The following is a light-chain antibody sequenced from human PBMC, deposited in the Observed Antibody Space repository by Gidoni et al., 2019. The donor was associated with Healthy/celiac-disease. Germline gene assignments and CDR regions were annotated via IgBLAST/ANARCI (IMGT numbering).Light chain of an antibody. CDR2: EGS. CDR1: SSDVVSYNL. J-gene: IGLJ1*01. CDR3: CSYAGSRVV. V-gene: IGLV2-23*01. Sequence: QSDLPPPASVSGSPGPSITTSCPGTSSDVVSYNLVSWYQQHPGKAPKLMIYEGSKRPSGVSKRFSGPKSGNTASLTISGLQAEDEADYYCCSYAGSRVVFGTGTKVTVL.